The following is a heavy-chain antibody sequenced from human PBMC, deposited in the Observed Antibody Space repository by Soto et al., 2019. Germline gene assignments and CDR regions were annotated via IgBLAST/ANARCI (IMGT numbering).Heavy chain of an antibody. Sequence: GESLKMSCQASEYTFSNYWIAWVRQMPGKGLECMGIIYPGDSDTKYSPSFQGQVTFSADNSLSTAYLQWSSLKASATAMYFCATSDRSNSFSGFGSWGQGTPVTVSS. J-gene: IGHJ4*02. CDR1: EYTFSNYW. CDR3: ATSDRSNSFSGFGS. V-gene: IGHV5-51*01. CDR2: IYPGDSDT. D-gene: IGHD6-13*01.